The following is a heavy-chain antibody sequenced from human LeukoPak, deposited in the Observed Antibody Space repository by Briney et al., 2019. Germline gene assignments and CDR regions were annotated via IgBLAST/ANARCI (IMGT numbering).Heavy chain of an antibody. J-gene: IGHJ2*01. CDR2: IYYSGST. D-gene: IGHD6-19*01. V-gene: IGHV4-59*08. CDR3: ARRRIAVADYWYFDP. Sequence: PSETLSLTCTVSGGSISSYYWSWIRQPPGKGLEWIGYIYYSGSTNYNLSLKSRVTISVDTSKNQFSLKLSSVTAADTAVYYCARRRIAVADYWYFDPWGRGTLVTVSS. CDR1: GGSISSYY.